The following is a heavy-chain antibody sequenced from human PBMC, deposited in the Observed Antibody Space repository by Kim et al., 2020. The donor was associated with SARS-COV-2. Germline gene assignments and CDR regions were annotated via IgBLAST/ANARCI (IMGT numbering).Heavy chain of an antibody. V-gene: IGHV3-74*01. Sequence: GGSLRLSCAASGFTFGSYWMHWVRQVPGEGLVWVSRISSNGSSTNYADSVKGRFTISRDNAKNTLFLQMNSLRVEDTAVYYCARDKGYYGSGTYYSSAGWFDPWGQGTLVTVSS. CDR2: ISSNGSST. CDR1: GFTFGSYW. J-gene: IGHJ5*02. D-gene: IGHD3-10*01. CDR3: ARDKGYYGSGTYYSSAGWFDP.